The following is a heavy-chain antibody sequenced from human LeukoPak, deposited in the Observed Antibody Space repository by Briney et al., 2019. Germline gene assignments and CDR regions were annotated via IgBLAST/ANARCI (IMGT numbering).Heavy chain of an antibody. V-gene: IGHV3-30*03. CDR1: GFTFSSFG. CDR2: MSYGGSNK. D-gene: IGHD3-10*01. Sequence: PGRSLRLSCAASGFTFSSFGMHWVRQAPGKGLEWVAVMSYGGSNKYYADSVKGQFTISRDNSKNTLYLQMNSLRAEDTAVYYCARDQGRSFDYWGQGTLVTVSS. CDR3: ARDQGRSFDY. J-gene: IGHJ4*02.